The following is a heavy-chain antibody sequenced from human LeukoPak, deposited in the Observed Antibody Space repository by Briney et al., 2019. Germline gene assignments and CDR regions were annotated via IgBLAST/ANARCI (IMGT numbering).Heavy chain of an antibody. Sequence: GGSLRLSCAASGFTSSSYSMNWVRQAPGKGLEWVSSISSSSSYIYYADSVKGRFTISRDNAKNSLYLQMNSLRAEDTAVYYCAREGCSSTSCSNDYWGQGTLVTVSS. D-gene: IGHD2-2*01. CDR3: AREGCSSTSCSNDY. CDR1: GFTSSSYS. CDR2: ISSSSSYI. V-gene: IGHV3-21*01. J-gene: IGHJ4*02.